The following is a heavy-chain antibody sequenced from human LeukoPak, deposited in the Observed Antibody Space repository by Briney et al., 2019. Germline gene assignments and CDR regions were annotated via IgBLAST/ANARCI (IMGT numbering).Heavy chain of an antibody. Sequence: PGGSLRLSCAASGFTFSSYSMSWVRQAPGKGPEWVSAISGSGGSTYYADSVKGRFTISRDNSKNTLYLQMNSLRAEDTAVYYCAKSPLTIAAASHLDYWGQGTLVTVSS. J-gene: IGHJ4*02. CDR3: AKSPLTIAAASHLDY. V-gene: IGHV3-23*01. CDR1: GFTFSSYS. CDR2: ISGSGGST. D-gene: IGHD6-13*01.